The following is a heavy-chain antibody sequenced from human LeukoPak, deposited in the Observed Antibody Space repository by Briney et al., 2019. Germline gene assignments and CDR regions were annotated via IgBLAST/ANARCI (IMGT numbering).Heavy chain of an antibody. V-gene: IGHV3-23*01. CDR3: ANTVAGFFDY. CDR2: ISGSGGST. J-gene: IGHJ4*02. Sequence: PGGSLRLSRAASGFTFSSYAMSWVRQAPGKGLEWVSAISGSGGSTYYADSVKGRFTISRDNSKNTLYQQMNSLRAEDTAVYYCANTVAGFFDYWGQGTLVTVSS. CDR1: GFTFSSYA. D-gene: IGHD6-19*01.